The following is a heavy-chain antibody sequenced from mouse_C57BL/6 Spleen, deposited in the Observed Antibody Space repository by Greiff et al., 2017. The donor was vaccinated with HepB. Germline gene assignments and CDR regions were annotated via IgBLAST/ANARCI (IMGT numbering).Heavy chain of an antibody. V-gene: IGHV5-9*01. CDR2: ISGGGGNT. Sequence: DVMLVESGGGLVKPGGSLKLSCAASGFTFSSYTMSWVRQTPEKRLEWVATISGGGGNTYYPDSVKGRFTISTDNATNTLYLQMSSLRSEDTALYYGASDSSSGSGSYEYFDVWGTGTTVTVSS. D-gene: IGHD1-1*02. CDR1: GFTFSSYT. J-gene: IGHJ1*03. CDR3: ASDSSSGSGSYEYFDV.